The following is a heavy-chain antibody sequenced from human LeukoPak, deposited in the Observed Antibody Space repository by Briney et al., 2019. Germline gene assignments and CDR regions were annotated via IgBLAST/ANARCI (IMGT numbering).Heavy chain of an antibody. J-gene: IGHJ4*02. D-gene: IGHD3-22*01. V-gene: IGHV4-30-4*01. CDR2: IYYSGST. CDR1: GGSISSGDYY. CDR3: ASQDYYDSSGYYYFDY. Sequence: SETLSLTCTVSGGSISSGDYYWRWIRQPPGKGLEWIGYIYYSGSTYYNPSLKSRVTISVDTSKNQFSLKLSSVTAADTAVYYCASQDYYDSSGYYYFDYWGQGTLVTVSS.